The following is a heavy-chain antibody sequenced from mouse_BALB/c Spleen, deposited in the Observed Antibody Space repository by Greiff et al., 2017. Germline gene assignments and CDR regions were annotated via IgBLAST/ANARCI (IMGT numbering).Heavy chain of an antibody. J-gene: IGHJ3*01. D-gene: IGHD6-1*01. CDR2: ISYSGST. Sequence: DVQLQESGPGLVKPSQSLSLTCTVTGYSITSDYAWNWIRQFPGNKLEWMGYISYSGSTSYNPSLKSRISITRDTSKNQFFLQLNSVTTEDTATYYCAREAATLAYWGQGTLVTVSA. V-gene: IGHV3-2*02. CDR3: AREAATLAY. CDR1: GYSITSDYA.